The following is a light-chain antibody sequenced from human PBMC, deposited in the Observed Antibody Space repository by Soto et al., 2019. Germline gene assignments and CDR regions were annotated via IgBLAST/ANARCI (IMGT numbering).Light chain of an antibody. CDR2: SYD. Sequence: QSVLTQPPSASGTPGQRVTISCSTSSSILGDNTVNWYQHVPGTAPKLLIYSYDQRPSGVPDRFSGSKSGTSASLAISGLHSEDEAHYYCAAWDASLDGYVFGTGTQLTVL. CDR3: AAWDASLDGYV. J-gene: IGLJ1*01. CDR1: SSILGDNT. V-gene: IGLV1-44*01.